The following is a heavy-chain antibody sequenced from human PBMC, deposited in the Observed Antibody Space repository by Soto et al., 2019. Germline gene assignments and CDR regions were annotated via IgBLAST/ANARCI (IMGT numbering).Heavy chain of an antibody. CDR3: AKDMTDILTLNLDY. CDR2: INWNSRSI. Sequence: DVQLVESGGGLVQPGRSLRLSCAASGFTFDDYAMHWVRQAPGEGLEWVSGINWNSRSIGYADSVKGRFTISRDNAKNSLYLQMNSLGAEDTAFYYCAKDMTDILTLNLDYWGQGTLVTVAS. CDR1: GFTFDDYA. D-gene: IGHD3-9*01. J-gene: IGHJ4*02. V-gene: IGHV3-9*01.